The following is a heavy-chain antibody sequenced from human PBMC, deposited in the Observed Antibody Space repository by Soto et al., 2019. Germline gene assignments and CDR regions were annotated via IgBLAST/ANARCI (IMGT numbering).Heavy chain of an antibody. CDR2: IYSTGST. Sequence: PSGTLSLTCNSSGGPLSSCHYIGIRQPPGKGLERIGYIYSTGSTNYHPSCRRRVTMSVDTSKNQFSLKLTSVTAADTAVYFCAVTRGGAHPHDIWGQGTMVTVSS. CDR1: GGPLSSCH. CDR3: AVTRGGAHPHDI. J-gene: IGHJ3*02. D-gene: IGHD2-21*02. V-gene: IGHV4-59*01.